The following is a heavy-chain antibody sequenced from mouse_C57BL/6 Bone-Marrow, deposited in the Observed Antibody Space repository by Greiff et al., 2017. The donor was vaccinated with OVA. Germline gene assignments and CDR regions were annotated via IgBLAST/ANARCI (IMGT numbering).Heavy chain of an antibody. J-gene: IGHJ3*01. CDR1: GYTFTSYW. CDR2: IDPSDSYT. D-gene: IGHD2-1*01. V-gene: IGHV1-50*01. Sequence: QVQLQQPGAELVKPGASVKLSCKASGYTFTSYWMQWVKQRPGQGLEWIGEIDPSDSYTNYNQKFKGKATLTVDTSSSTAYMQLSSLTSEDSAVYYCARAPLLPEAYWGQGTLVTVSA. CDR3: ARAPLLPEAY.